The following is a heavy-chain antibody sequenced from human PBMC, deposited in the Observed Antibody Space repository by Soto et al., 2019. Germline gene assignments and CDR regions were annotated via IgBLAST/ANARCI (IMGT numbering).Heavy chain of an antibody. D-gene: IGHD3-3*02. CDR2: IYYSGST. J-gene: IGHJ4*02. Sequence: QVQLQESGPGLVKPSQTLSLTCTVSGGSISSGGYYWSWIRQHPGKGLEWIGYIYYSGSTYYNPSLKSRVTISVDTSKNKLSLKRSSVTAADTAVYCCARGHFGVHFDYWGQGTLVTVSS. CDR3: ARGHFGVHFDY. CDR1: GGSISSGGYY. V-gene: IGHV4-31*03.